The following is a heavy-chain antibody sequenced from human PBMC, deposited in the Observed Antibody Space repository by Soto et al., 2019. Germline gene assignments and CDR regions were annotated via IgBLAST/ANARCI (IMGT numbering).Heavy chain of an antibody. D-gene: IGHD5-12*01. CDR3: ARQSGYALYFDY. Sequence: QVQLQESGPGLVKPSETLSLTCTDSGGSISSYYWSWIRQTPGKGLEWIGYIYYSGSTNYNPSLKSRVTISVDTSKSQFSLKLSSVTAADTAVYYCARQSGYALYFDYWGQGTLVTVSS. CDR1: GGSISSYY. V-gene: IGHV4-59*08. J-gene: IGHJ4*02. CDR2: IYYSGST.